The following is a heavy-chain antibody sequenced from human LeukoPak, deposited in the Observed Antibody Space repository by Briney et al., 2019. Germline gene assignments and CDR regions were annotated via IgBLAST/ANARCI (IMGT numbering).Heavy chain of an antibody. CDR3: ARGPYSGSYYGGVSLDY. D-gene: IGHD1-26*01. CDR2: IYYSGST. Sequence: SETLSLTCTVSGGSISSGGYYWSWIRQHPGKGLEWIGYIYYSGSTYYNPSLKSRVTMSVDTSKNQFSLKLSSVTAADTAVYYCARGPYSGSYYGGVSLDYWGQGTLVTVSS. J-gene: IGHJ4*02. V-gene: IGHV4-31*03. CDR1: GGSISSGGYY.